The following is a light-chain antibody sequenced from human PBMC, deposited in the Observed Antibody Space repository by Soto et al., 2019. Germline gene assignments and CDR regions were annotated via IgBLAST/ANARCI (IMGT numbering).Light chain of an antibody. CDR2: GAS. Sequence: DIQMTQSPSSLFASVGDRVTITCRASQGISTVLHWYQQRPGKAPSLIIYGASNLQIGVPSRFSGRGSGTEFSLTISTLQPEDVATYYCQHTRTTPRTFGQGTKVEIK. CDR1: QGISTV. CDR3: QHTRTTPRT. J-gene: IGKJ1*01. V-gene: IGKV1-39*01.